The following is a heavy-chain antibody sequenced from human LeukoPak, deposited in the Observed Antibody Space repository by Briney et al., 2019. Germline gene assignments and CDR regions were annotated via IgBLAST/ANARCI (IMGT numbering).Heavy chain of an antibody. V-gene: IGHV4-39*07. Sequence: PSETLSLTCTVSGGSTSSSSYYWGWIRQPPGKGLEWIGSIYYSGSTYYNPSLKSRVTISVDTSKNQFSLKLSPVTAADTAVYYCARERWYQGFDYWGQGTLVTVSS. J-gene: IGHJ4*02. CDR2: IYYSGST. CDR3: ARERWYQGFDY. D-gene: IGHD2-15*01. CDR1: GGSTSSSSYY.